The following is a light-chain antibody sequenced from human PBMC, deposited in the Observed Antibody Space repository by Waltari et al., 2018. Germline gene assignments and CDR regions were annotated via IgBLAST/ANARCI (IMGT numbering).Light chain of an antibody. Sequence: EIVLTQSPGTLSLSPGERATLSCRASQSVTSSYLAWYQQKPGQAPRLLISGASSRATGIPDRFSGSGSGTDFTLTISRLEPEDFAVYYCQQYGSSHTFGQGTKLEIK. J-gene: IGKJ2*01. V-gene: IGKV3-20*01. CDR1: QSVTSSY. CDR3: QQYGSSHT. CDR2: GAS.